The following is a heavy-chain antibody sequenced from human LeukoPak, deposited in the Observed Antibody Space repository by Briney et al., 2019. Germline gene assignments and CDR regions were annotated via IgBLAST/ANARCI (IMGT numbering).Heavy chain of an antibody. CDR2: INHSGST. CDR3: ARGRRWLQFQFDY. CDR1: GGSISGYY. D-gene: IGHD5-24*01. J-gene: IGHJ4*02. V-gene: IGHV4-34*01. Sequence: PSETLSLTCTVSGGSISGYYWSWIRQPPGKGLEWIGEINHSGSTNYNPSLKSRVTISVDTSKNQFSLKLSSVTAADTAVYYCARGRRWLQFQFDYWGQGTLVTVSS.